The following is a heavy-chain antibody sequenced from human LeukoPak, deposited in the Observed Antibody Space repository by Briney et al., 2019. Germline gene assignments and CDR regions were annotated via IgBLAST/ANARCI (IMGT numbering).Heavy chain of an antibody. D-gene: IGHD3-22*01. V-gene: IGHV4-39*01. Sequence: PSVTLSLTCTVSGGSISSNSYYWGWIRQPPGKGLEWIGSVYYSGSTYYNPSLKSRVTISVDTSKNQFSLKLSSVTAADTAVYYCARTPGQKYYDSSGPFDYWGQGTLVTVSS. J-gene: IGHJ4*02. CDR1: GGSISSNSYY. CDR2: VYYSGST. CDR3: ARTPGQKYYDSSGPFDY.